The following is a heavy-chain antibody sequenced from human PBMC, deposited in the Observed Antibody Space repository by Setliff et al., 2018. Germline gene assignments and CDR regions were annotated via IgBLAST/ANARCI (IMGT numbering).Heavy chain of an antibody. CDR3: AREDGSGSSWYLSSYGDY. CDR1: GFTFSTYW. D-gene: IGHD6-13*01. J-gene: IGHJ4*02. Sequence: GGSLRLSCAGSGFTFSTYWMTWVRQAPGKGLEWVASITHDGSKTYILDSVKGRFTISRDNAKNSLYLQMNSLRAEDTAVYYCAREDGSGSSWYLSSYGDYWGQGTLVTVSS. CDR2: ITHDGSKT. V-gene: IGHV3-7*01.